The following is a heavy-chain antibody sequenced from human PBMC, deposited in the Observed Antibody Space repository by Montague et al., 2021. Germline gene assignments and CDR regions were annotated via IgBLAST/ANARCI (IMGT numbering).Heavy chain of an antibody. Sequence: SLRLSCAASGFTFRSCWMHWVRQAPGKGLVWVSRIKSDGLIAIYADSVKGRFTISRDNAEDTLHLQMNSLRAEDTATYYCARGGLRNYYYYMDVWGKGTTVTVSS. J-gene: IGHJ6*03. CDR3: ARGGLRNYYYYMDV. D-gene: IGHD3-16*01. V-gene: IGHV3-74*01. CDR2: IKSDGLIA. CDR1: GFTFRSCW.